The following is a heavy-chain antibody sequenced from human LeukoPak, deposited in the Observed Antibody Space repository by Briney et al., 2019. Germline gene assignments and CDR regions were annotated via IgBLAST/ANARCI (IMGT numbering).Heavy chain of an antibody. D-gene: IGHD5-12*01. CDR3: AKGYSGYDGREYYFDY. Sequence: GGSLRLSCAASGFTFSSYAMSWVRQAPGKGLEWVSAISGSGGSTYYADSVKGRFTISRDNSKNTLYLQINSLRAEDTAVYYCAKGYSGYDGREYYFDYWGQGTLVTVSS. CDR2: ISGSGGST. CDR1: GFTFSSYA. V-gene: IGHV3-23*01. J-gene: IGHJ4*02.